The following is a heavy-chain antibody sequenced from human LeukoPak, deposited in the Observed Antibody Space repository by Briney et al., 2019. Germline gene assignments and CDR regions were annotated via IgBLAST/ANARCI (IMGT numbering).Heavy chain of an antibody. J-gene: IGHJ4*02. CDR2: IYYSGST. V-gene: IGHV4-39*01. CDR3: ARLPAASSFD. D-gene: IGHD1-26*01. CDR1: GGSISSSSYY. Sequence: SEALSLTCTVSGGSISSSSYYWGWIRQPPGRGLEWIGSIYYSGSTYYNPSLKSRVTISVDTSKNQFSLKLSSVTAADTAVYYCARLPAASSFDWGQGTLVTVSS.